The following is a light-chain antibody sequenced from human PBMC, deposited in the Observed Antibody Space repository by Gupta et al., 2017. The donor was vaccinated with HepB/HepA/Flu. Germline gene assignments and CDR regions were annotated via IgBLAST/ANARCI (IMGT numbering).Light chain of an antibody. CDR2: RNN. CDR1: SSNIGSNY. V-gene: IGLV1-47*01. J-gene: IGLJ1*01. CDR3: AAWDDSLSGL. Sequence: QSVLTPPPSASGTPGPSVTISCSGSSSNIGSNYVYWYQQLPGTAPKLLIYRNNQRPSGVPDRFSGSKSGTSASLAISGLRSEDEADYYCAAWDDSLSGLFGTGTKVTVL.